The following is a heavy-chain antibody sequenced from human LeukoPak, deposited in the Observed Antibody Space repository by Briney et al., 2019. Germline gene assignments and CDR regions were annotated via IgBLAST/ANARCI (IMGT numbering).Heavy chain of an antibody. Sequence: ASVKVSCKASGYTCTSYYMHWVRQAPGQGLEWMGIINPSGGSTSYAQKFQGRVTMNRDMSTSTVYMALSSLRSEDTAVYYCAREGHGYNYLSDWGQGTLVTVSS. V-gene: IGHV1-46*01. J-gene: IGHJ4*02. D-gene: IGHD5-24*01. CDR3: AREGHGYNYLSD. CDR2: INPSGGST. CDR1: GYTCTSYY.